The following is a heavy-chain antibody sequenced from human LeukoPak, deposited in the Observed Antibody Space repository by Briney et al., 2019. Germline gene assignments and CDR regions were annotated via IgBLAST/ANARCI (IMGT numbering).Heavy chain of an antibody. CDR3: ARALIVGVPYDAFDI. CDR2: INWNGGST. D-gene: IGHD1-26*01. Sequence: GGSLRLSCAASGFTFDDYGMSWVRQAPGKGLEWVSGINWNGGSTGYADSVKGRFTISRDNAKNSLYLQMNSLRAEDTALYYCARALIVGVPYDAFDIWGQGTMVTVSS. CDR1: GFTFDDYG. V-gene: IGHV3-20*04. J-gene: IGHJ3*02.